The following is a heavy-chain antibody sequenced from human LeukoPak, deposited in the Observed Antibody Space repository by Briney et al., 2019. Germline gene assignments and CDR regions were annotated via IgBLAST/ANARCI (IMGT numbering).Heavy chain of an antibody. CDR3: AKGVGYDILTGRPHAFDI. CDR2: ISGSGGST. V-gene: IGHV3-23*01. D-gene: IGHD3-9*01. Sequence: PVGSLRLSCAASGFTFSNYAMSWVRQAPGKGLEWVSAISGSGGSTYYADSVKGRFTIYRDNSKNTLYLQMNSLRAEDTAVYYCAKGVGYDILTGRPHAFDIWGQGTMVTVSS. CDR1: GFTFSNYA. J-gene: IGHJ3*02.